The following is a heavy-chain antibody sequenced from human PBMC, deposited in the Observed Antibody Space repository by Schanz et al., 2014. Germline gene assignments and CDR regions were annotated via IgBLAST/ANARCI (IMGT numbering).Heavy chain of an antibody. CDR2: IKQDGSAK. V-gene: IGHV3-7*01. CDR3: ARVLGGDEGLDQ. CDR1: GFTFSNYW. D-gene: IGHD4-17*01. Sequence: VQLVESGGGVVQPGRSLRLSCAASGFTFSNYWMSWVRQAPGKGLEWVANIKQDGSAKNYVDSVKGRFTISRDNPKNSLCLQMNSLRAEDTALYYCARVLGGDEGLDQWGQGTLVTVSS. J-gene: IGHJ4*02.